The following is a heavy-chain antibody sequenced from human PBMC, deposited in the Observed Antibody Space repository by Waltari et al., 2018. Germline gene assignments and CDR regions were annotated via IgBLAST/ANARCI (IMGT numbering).Heavy chain of an antibody. D-gene: IGHD2-15*01. CDR2: IYSSGTT. Sequence: QVQLQESGPGLVKPSETLSLTCTVSGGSISSYYWSWIRQPPGKGLEWIGYIYSSGTTNNNPSLKSRGTISVDTSKNQFSLKLSSVTAADTAVYYCARDRYCSGGSCYGAGGAFDIWGQGTMVTVSS. CDR1: GGSISSYY. J-gene: IGHJ3*02. CDR3: ARDRYCSGGSCYGAGGAFDI. V-gene: IGHV4-59*01.